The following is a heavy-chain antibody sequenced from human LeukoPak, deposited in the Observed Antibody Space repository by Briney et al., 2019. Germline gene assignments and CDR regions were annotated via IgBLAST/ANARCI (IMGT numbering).Heavy chain of an antibody. CDR1: GFTFSDYY. V-gene: IGHV3-30-3*01. CDR2: ISYDGSNK. D-gene: IGHD1-26*01. CDR3: ARGVGGSYAGEYYFDY. Sequence: GGSLRLSCAASGFTFSDYYMSWIRQAPGKGLEWVAVISYDGSNKYYADSVKGRFTISRDNSKNTLYLQMNSLRAEDTAVYYCARGVGGSYAGEYYFDYWGQGTLVTVSS. J-gene: IGHJ4*02.